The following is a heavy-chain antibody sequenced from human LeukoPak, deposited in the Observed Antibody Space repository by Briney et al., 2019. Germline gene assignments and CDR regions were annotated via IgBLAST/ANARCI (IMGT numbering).Heavy chain of an antibody. CDR1: GGSISSGDYY. J-gene: IGHJ4*02. CDR3: ARGRISSDSSGYLPPTLFDY. D-gene: IGHD3-22*01. CDR2: IYYSGST. Sequence: SQTLSLTCTVSGGSISSGDYYWSWIRQPPGKGLEWIGYIYYSGSTYYNPSLKSRVTISVDTSKNQFSLKLGSVTAADTAVYYCARGRISSDSSGYLPPTLFDYWGQGTLVTVSS. V-gene: IGHV4-30-4*01.